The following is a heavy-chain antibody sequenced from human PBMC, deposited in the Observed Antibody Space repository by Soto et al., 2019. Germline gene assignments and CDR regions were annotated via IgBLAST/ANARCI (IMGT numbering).Heavy chain of an antibody. V-gene: IGHV1-69*13. CDR3: ARGYYDSSGYSVFDY. J-gene: IGHJ4*02. D-gene: IGHD3-22*01. CDR1: GGTFSSYA. CDR2: IIPIFGTA. Sequence: SVKVSCKASGGTFSSYAISWVRQAPGQGLEWMGGIIPIFGTANYAQKFQGRVTITADESTSTAYMELSSLRSEDTAVYYCARGYYDSSGYSVFDYWGQGTLVTVSS.